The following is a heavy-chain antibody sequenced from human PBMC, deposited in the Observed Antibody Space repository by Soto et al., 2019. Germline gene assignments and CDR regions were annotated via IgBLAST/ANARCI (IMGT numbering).Heavy chain of an antibody. CDR2: IYYSGST. CDR3: ARLYDYVWGSYRMGAFDI. CDR1: GGTISSYY. J-gene: IGHJ3*02. D-gene: IGHD3-16*02. V-gene: IGHV4-59*01. Sequence: SETLSLTCTVSGGTISSYYWSWIRQPPGKGLEWIGHIYYSGSTNYNPSLKSRVTISVDTSKNQFSLKLSSVTAADTAVYYCARLYDYVWGSYRMGAFDIWGQGTMVTVSS.